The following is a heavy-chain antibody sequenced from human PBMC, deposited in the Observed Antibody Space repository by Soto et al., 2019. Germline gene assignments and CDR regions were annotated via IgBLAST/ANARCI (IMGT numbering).Heavy chain of an antibody. V-gene: IGHV4-39*01. D-gene: IGHD3-3*02. CDR3: ARTPGIEDHMDV. CDR1: AGSVSSSGYY. J-gene: IGHJ6*03. CDR2: IYYTGST. Sequence: SETLSLTCTVSAGSVSSSGYYWGWIRQPPGKGLEWIGTIYYTGSTYYNPSLKSRITISVDTSKNQSSLKVTSVTAADTAVYFCARTPGIEDHMDVWGKGTTVTVSS.